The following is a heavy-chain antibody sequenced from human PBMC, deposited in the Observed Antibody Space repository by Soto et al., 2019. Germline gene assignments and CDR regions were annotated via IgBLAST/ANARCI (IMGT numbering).Heavy chain of an antibody. CDR2: ISWNSGSI. CDR1: GFTFDDYA. D-gene: IGHD6-13*01. J-gene: IGHJ6*03. V-gene: IGHV3-9*01. Sequence: PGGSLRLSCAASGFTFDDYAMRWVRQAPGKGLEWVSGISWNSGSIGYADSVKGRFTISRDNAKNSLYLQMNSLRAEDTALYYCAKVARGQLGLGYYYMDVWGKGTTVTVSS. CDR3: AKVARGQLGLGYYYMDV.